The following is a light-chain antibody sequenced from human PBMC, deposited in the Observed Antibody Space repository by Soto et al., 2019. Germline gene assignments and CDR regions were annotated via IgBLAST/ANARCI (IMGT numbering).Light chain of an antibody. J-gene: IGKJ5*01. CDR3: QQRSDRLPIT. CDR2: DAS. Sequence: EIVLTQSPAPLSLSPGERGTLSCRASQSVSSHLAWYQQKPGQAPRLLIYDASKRPTGIPARFSGSGSGTDFTLTISSLEPEDSAVYYCQQRSDRLPITFGQGTRLEIK. CDR1: QSVSSH. V-gene: IGKV3-11*01.